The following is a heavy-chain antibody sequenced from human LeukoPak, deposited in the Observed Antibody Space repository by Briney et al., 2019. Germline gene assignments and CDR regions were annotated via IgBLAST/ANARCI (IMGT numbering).Heavy chain of an antibody. D-gene: IGHD3-16*01. CDR2: IYYSGST. J-gene: IGHJ4*02. CDR1: GGSISSSSYY. Sequence: SETLSLTSTVSGGSISSSSYYWGWIHQPPGKGLEWIGSIYYSGSTYYNPSLKSRVTISVDTSKNQFSLKLSSVTAAVTAVHYCARDPAPGGRYPENNFDYWGQGTLVTVSS. V-gene: IGHV4-39*07. CDR3: ARDPAPGGRYPENNFDY.